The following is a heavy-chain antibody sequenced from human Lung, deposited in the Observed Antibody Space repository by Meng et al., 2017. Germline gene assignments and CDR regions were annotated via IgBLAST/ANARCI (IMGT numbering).Heavy chain of an antibody. CDR2: ISSSRSYI. Sequence: EVQLVESGGGLVKPGGSVRLSCAASGFTFNNYNMNWVRQDPGKGMEWVASISSSRSYIFYADSVKGRFTRSRDNAKSSLYLQMNSMRAEDTAVYYCARQGGHILTGYYLDSWGQGTLVTVSS. V-gene: IGHV3-21*06. J-gene: IGHJ4*02. CDR1: GFTFNNYN. CDR3: ARQGGHILTGYYLDS. D-gene: IGHD3-9*01.